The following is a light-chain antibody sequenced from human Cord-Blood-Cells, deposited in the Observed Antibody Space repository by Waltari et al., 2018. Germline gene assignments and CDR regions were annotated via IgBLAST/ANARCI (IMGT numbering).Light chain of an antibody. CDR1: SSDVGGYNY. Sequence: QCALTQPPSVSGPPGPSGTISCTGTSSDVGGYNYVSWYQQHPGKAPKLMIYDVSKRPSGVPDRFSGSKSGNTASLTISGLQAEDEADYYCCSYAGSYTYVFGTGTKVTVL. V-gene: IGLV2-11*02. CDR2: DVS. J-gene: IGLJ1*01. CDR3: CSYAGSYTYV.